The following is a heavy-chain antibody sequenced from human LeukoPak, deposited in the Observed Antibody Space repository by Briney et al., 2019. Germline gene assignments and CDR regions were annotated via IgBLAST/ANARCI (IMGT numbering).Heavy chain of an antibody. V-gene: IGHV1-8*01. J-gene: IGHJ6*02. CDR3: ARGVVIIPYYYYGMDV. CDR2: MNPNSGNT. Sequence: ASVKVSCKASGYTFTSYDINWVRQATGQGLEWMGWMNPNSGNTGYAQKFQGRVTMTRDTSTSTVYMELSSLRSEDTAVYYCARGVVIIPYYYYGMDVWGQGTTVTVSS. D-gene: IGHD3-3*01. CDR1: GYTFTSYD.